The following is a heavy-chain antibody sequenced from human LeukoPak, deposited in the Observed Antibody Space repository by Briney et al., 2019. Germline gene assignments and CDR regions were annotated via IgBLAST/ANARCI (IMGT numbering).Heavy chain of an antibody. CDR2: IYYSGST. D-gene: IGHD4-17*01. Sequence: SETLSLTCTVSGGSISSSSYYWSWIWQPPGKGLEWIGYIYYSGSTNYNPSLKSRVTISVDTSKNQFSLKLSSVTAADTAVYCCARRPLYGDYDYYMDVWGKGTTVTVSS. CDR1: GGSISSSSYY. J-gene: IGHJ6*03. CDR3: ARRPLYGDYDYYMDV. V-gene: IGHV4-61*01.